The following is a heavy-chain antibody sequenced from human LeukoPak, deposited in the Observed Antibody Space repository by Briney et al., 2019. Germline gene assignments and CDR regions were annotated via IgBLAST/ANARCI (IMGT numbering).Heavy chain of an antibody. CDR1: GGSISVGSYY. CDR2: IYTTGGT. D-gene: IGHD3-10*01. Sequence: SETLSLTCTVSGGSISVGSYYWSWIRQPAGKGLEWIGRIYTTGGTNYNPSLKTRLTISVDSSKNQFSLKLSSVTAADTAVYYCARDGVVYGQVAWGQGTLVTVSS. V-gene: IGHV4-61*02. J-gene: IGHJ4*02. CDR3: ARDGVVYGQVA.